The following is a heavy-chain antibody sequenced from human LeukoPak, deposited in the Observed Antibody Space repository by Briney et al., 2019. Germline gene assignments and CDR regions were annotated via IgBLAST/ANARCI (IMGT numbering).Heavy chain of an antibody. CDR2: IWYDGSNK. CDR3: ARDQLLSDAFDI. J-gene: IGHJ3*02. V-gene: IGHV3-33*01. D-gene: IGHD2-2*01. CDR1: GFTFSSYG. Sequence: PGGSLRLSCAASGFTFSSYGMHWVRQAPGKGPEWVAVIWYDGSNKYYADSVKGRFTISRDNSKNTLYLQMNSLRAEDTAVYYCARDQLLSDAFDIWGQGTMVTVSS.